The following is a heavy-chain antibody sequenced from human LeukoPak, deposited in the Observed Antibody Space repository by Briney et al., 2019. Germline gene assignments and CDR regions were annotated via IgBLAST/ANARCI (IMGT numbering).Heavy chain of an antibody. CDR3: ARHEVVVVPAAKLNWFYP. D-gene: IGHD2-2*01. V-gene: IGHV4-39*01. Sequence: SETLSLTCTVSGGSISSSSYYWGWIRQPPGKGLEWIGSIYYSGSTYYNPSLKSRVTISVDTSKNQFSLKLSSVTAADTAVYYCARHEVVVVPAAKLNWFYPWGQGTLVTVSS. J-gene: IGHJ5*02. CDR1: GGSISSSSYY. CDR2: IYYSGST.